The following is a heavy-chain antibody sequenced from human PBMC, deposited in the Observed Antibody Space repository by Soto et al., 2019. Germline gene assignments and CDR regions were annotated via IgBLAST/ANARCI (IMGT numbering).Heavy chain of an antibody. D-gene: IGHD3-9*01. CDR1: GFTFSSYA. CDR2: ISGSGGST. V-gene: IGHV3-23*01. CDR3: AKQPSLTGYYNDY. J-gene: IGHJ4*02. Sequence: HPGGSLRLSCAASGFTFSSYAMSWVRQAPGKGLEWVSAISGSGGSTYYADSVKGRFTISRDNSKNTLYLQMNSLRAEDTAVYYCAKQPSLTGYYNDYWGQGTLVTVSS.